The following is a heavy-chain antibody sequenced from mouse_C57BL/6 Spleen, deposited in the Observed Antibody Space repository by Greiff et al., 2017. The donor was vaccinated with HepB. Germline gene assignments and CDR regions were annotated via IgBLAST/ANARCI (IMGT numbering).Heavy chain of an antibody. D-gene: IGHD2-3*01. CDR1: GFTFSSYA. Sequence: EVKVVESGEGLVKPGGSLKLSCAASGFTFSSYAMSWVRQTPEKRLEWVAYISSGGDYIYYADTVKGRFTISRDNARNTLYLQMSSLKSEDTAMYYCTRDGYYKGFAYWGQGTLVTVSA. CDR3: TRDGYYKGFAY. CDR2: ISSGGDYI. V-gene: IGHV5-9-1*02. J-gene: IGHJ3*01.